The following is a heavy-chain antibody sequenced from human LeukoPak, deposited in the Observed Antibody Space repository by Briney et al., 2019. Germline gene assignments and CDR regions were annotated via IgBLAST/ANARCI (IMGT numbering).Heavy chain of an antibody. D-gene: IGHD3-3*01. J-gene: IGHJ6*03. CDR2: VYYTGST. V-gene: IGHV4-59*08. Sequence: SETLSLTCTVSGGSISSDYWNWIRQPPGKGLEWIGNVYYTGSTIYSPSLDSRVTISIDTSKTQFSLRLTSVTAADTAVYYCARRTTYYALSGYYYYIDVWGKGTTVTVSS. CDR3: ARRTTYYALSGYYYYIDV. CDR1: GGSISSDY.